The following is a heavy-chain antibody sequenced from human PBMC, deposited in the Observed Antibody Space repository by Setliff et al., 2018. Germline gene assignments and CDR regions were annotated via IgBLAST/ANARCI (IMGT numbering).Heavy chain of an antibody. CDR3: ARLSGFLYIDV. CDR2: IYYSGST. CDR1: GGSISSGGYY. Sequence: SETLSLTCSVSGGSISSGGYYWSWIRQPPGKGLEWIGYIYYSGSTNYNPSLKSRVTISVDTSKNQFSLKLSSVTAADTAVYYCARLSGFLYIDVWGKGTTVTVSS. V-gene: IGHV4-61*08. J-gene: IGHJ6*03. D-gene: IGHD3-3*01.